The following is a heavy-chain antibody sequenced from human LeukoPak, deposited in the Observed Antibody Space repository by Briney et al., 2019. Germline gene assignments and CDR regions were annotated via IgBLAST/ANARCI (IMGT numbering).Heavy chain of an antibody. CDR2: IYTSGST. CDR3: ARASPEDGYNFGY. J-gene: IGHJ4*02. V-gene: IGHV4-61*02. CDR1: GGSISSGSYY. Sequence: SETLSLTCTVSGGSISSGSYYWSWIRQPAGKGLEWIGRIYTSGSTNYNPSLKSRVTISIDTSKNQFSLNLSSVTAADTAVYYCARASPEDGYNFGYRGQGTLVTVSS. D-gene: IGHD5-24*01.